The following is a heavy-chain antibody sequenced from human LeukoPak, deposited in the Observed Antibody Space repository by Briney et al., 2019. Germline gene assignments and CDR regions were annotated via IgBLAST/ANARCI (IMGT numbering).Heavy chain of an antibody. CDR1: GYTFTSYD. Sequence: EASVKVSCKASGYTFTSYDINWVRQATGQGLEWMGWMNPNSGNTGYAQKFQGRVTMTRNTSISTAYMEMSSLRSEDTAVYYCARDQGYCSGGSCPSVGHEFDYWGQGTLVTVSS. D-gene: IGHD2-15*01. CDR2: MNPNSGNT. V-gene: IGHV1-8*01. J-gene: IGHJ4*02. CDR3: ARDQGYCSGGSCPSVGHEFDY.